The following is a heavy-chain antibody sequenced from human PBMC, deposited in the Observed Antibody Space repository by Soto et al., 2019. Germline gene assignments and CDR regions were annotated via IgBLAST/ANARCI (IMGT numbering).Heavy chain of an antibody. CDR1: GGSISISSHY. J-gene: IGHJ4*02. D-gene: IGHD2-15*01. CDR2: IYYGAST. V-gene: IGHV4-39*01. Sequence: SETLSLTCTVSGGSISISSHYWGWIRQPPGKGLEWIGNIYYGASTYYNSSLKSRLTISLDQSKNQFSLDLKSVTAADTAVYFCARFQSATVDDWGQGTLVTGSS. CDR3: ARFQSATVDD.